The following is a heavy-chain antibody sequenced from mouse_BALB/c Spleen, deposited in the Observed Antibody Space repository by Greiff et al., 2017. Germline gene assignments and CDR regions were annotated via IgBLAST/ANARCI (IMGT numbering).Heavy chain of an antibody. V-gene: IGHV14-4*02. CDR3: ITTVVDWYFDV. D-gene: IGHD1-1*01. Sequence: EVKLMESGAELVRSGASVKLSCTASGFNIKDYYMHWVKQRPEQGLEWIGWIDPENGDTEYAPKFQGKATMTADTSSNTAYLQLSSLTSEDTAVYYFITTVVDWYFDVWGAGTTVTVSS. CDR1: GFNIKDYY. J-gene: IGHJ1*01. CDR2: IDPENGDT.